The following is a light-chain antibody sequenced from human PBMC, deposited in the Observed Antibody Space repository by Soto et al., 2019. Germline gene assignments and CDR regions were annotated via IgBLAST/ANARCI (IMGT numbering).Light chain of an antibody. CDR2: KVS. V-gene: IGKV2-30*01. CDR3: RHGTRWPPIT. CDR1: QSLVDRDGNTS. J-gene: IGKJ5*01. Sequence: DVVVTQSPLSLPVTLGQAASISCRSSQSLVDRDGNTSLSWFHQRTGQSPRRLIYKVSNRDSGVPDRFSGSGSGTDFTLKISRVEAEDVGVYYCRHGTRWPPITFGHGTRLEIK.